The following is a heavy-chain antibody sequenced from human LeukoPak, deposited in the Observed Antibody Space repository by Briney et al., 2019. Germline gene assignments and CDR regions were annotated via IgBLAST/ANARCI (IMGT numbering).Heavy chain of an antibody. Sequence: SETLSLTCTVSGGSINGNDYYWGWIRQPPGKGLEWIGSIYYSGSTYYNPSLKSRVTISVDTSKNQFFLRLSSVTAADTAMYYCARTIYYFYYMDVWGRGTTVTVSS. V-gene: IGHV4-39*01. D-gene: IGHD2-21*01. CDR2: IYYSGST. CDR1: GGSINGNDYY. CDR3: ARTIYYFYYMDV. J-gene: IGHJ6*03.